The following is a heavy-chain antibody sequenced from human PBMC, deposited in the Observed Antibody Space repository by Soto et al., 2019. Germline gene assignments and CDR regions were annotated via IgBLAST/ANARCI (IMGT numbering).Heavy chain of an antibody. J-gene: IGHJ6*02. D-gene: IGHD2-2*01. Sequence: QVQLVQSGAEVKKPGSSVKVSCKASGGTFSSYAISWVRQAPGQGLEWMGGIILIFGTANYAQKFQGRVTITADESTSTAYMELSSLRSEDTAVYYCASGVGYCISTSCYAGYYYYGMDVWGQGTTVTVSS. CDR3: ASGVGYCISTSCYAGYYYYGMDV. V-gene: IGHV1-69*12. CDR1: GGTFSSYA. CDR2: IILIFGTA.